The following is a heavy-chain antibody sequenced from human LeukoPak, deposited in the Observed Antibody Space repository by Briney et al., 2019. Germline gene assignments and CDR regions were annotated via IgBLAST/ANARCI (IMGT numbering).Heavy chain of an antibody. CDR3: ARDVVAATSNWFDP. J-gene: IGHJ5*02. D-gene: IGHD2-15*01. CDR2: IGAYNGNA. CDR1: GYIFTSYG. Sequence: GASVKVSCKASGYIFTSYGISWVRQAPGQGLEWIGWIGAYNGNANYALKFQGRVTMTTDTSTSTAYMELRSLRSDDTAVYYCARDVVAATSNWFDPWGQGTLVTVSP. V-gene: IGHV1-18*01.